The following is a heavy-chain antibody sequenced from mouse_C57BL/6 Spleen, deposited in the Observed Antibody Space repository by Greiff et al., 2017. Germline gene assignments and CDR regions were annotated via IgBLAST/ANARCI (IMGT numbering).Heavy chain of an antibody. J-gene: IGHJ4*01. D-gene: IGHD2-5*01. V-gene: IGHV5-17*01. Sequence: EVKLVESGGGLVKPGGSLKLSCAASGFTFSDYGMHWVRQAPEKGLEWVAYISSGSSTIYYADTVKGRFAISRDNAKNTLFMQMTSLRSEDTAMYYCARKGGSYYSNYVGAMDYWGQGTSVTVSS. CDR3: ARKGGSYYSNYVGAMDY. CDR2: ISSGSSTI. CDR1: GFTFSDYG.